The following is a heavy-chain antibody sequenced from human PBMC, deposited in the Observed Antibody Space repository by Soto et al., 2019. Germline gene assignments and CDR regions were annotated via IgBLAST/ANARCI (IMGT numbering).Heavy chain of an antibody. Sequence: PGGSLRLSCAASGFTFSSYSMNWVRQAPGKGLEWVSSISSSSSYIYYADSVKGRFTISRDNAKNSLYLQMNSLRAEDTAVYYCTRYATMFRGVMDLYLFDFWGQGTLVTVSS. J-gene: IGHJ4*02. CDR1: GFTFSSYS. CDR3: TRYATMFRGVMDLYLFDF. V-gene: IGHV3-21*01. CDR2: ISSSSSYI. D-gene: IGHD3-10*01.